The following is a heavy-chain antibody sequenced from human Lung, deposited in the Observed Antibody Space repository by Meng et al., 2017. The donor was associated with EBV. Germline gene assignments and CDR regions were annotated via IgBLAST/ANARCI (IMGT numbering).Heavy chain of an antibody. Sequence: QLQLGKSGAEVKKPGASVKVSCKASGYTFTNYYMHWVRQAPGQGLEWMGVINPSGGSTNYAQKFQGRLTMTRDTSTSTVYMELSSLRSEDTAVYYCARGDGGNGPDYWGQGTLVTVSS. CDR2: INPSGGST. J-gene: IGHJ4*02. CDR1: GYTFTNYY. V-gene: IGHV1-46*01. D-gene: IGHD4-23*01. CDR3: ARGDGGNGPDY.